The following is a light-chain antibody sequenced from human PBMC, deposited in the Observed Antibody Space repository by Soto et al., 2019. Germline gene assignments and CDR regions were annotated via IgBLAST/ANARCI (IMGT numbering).Light chain of an antibody. CDR1: QSVSSN. CDR2: GAS. Sequence: EIVMTQSPATLSVSPGERATLSCRASQSVSSNLAWYQQKPGQAPMLLIYGASTRATGIPARFSGSGSGTEFTLTISSLQSEDFAVYYCQQYNNWPGTFGQGTKV. V-gene: IGKV3-15*01. J-gene: IGKJ1*01. CDR3: QQYNNWPGT.